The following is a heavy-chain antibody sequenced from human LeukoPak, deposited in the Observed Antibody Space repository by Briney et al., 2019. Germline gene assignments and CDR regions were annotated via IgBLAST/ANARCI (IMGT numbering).Heavy chain of an antibody. J-gene: IGHJ4*02. CDR3: TLFNH. CDR2: INPNSGAT. CDR1: GYTFTGHD. Sequence: ASVKVSCKASGYTFTGHDMRWVRQAPGQGLEWMGWINPNSGATYYVQKFQGRVTMTRDTSISTAYMELIRLKSDDTAVYYCTLFNHWGQGTLVTVSS. V-gene: IGHV1-2*02. D-gene: IGHD3-10*02.